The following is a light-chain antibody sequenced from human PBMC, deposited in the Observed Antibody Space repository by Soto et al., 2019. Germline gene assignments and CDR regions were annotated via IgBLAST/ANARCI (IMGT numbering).Light chain of an antibody. CDR1: QSVSSSY. CDR2: DAS. J-gene: IGKJ5*01. Sequence: EIVLTQSPGTLSLSPGERATLSCRASQSVSSSYLAWYQQKPGQAPRLLIYDASNRATGIPARFSGSGSGTDFTLTISSQEPEDFAVYYCQQRSNWHPGTFGQGTRLEIK. V-gene: IGKV3D-20*02. CDR3: QQRSNWHPGT.